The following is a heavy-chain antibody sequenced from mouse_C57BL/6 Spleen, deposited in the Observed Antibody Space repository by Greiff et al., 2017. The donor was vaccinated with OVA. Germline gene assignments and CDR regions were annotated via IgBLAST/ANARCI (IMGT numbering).Heavy chain of an antibody. CDR3: ARQSVFLITTAFDY. D-gene: IGHD1-1*01. J-gene: IGHJ2*01. CDR1: GFTFSSYT. CDR2: ISGGGGNT. V-gene: IGHV5-9*01. Sequence: EVKLVESGGGLVKPGGSLKLSCAASGFTFSSYTMSWVRQTPEKRLEWVATISGGGGNTYYPDSVKGRFTISRDNATNTLYLQMSSLRSEDTALDYCARQSVFLITTAFDYEGQGTTLTVAS.